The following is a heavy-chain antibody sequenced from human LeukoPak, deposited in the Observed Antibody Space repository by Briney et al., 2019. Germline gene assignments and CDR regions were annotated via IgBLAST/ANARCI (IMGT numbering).Heavy chain of an antibody. V-gene: IGHV3-23*01. J-gene: IGHJ4*02. Sequence: GGSLRLSXAASGFTFSSYAMSWVRQAPGKGLEWVSAISGSGGSTYYADSVKGRFTISRDNSKNTLYLQMNSLRAEDTAVYYCANLYGDYDFDYWGQGTLVTVSS. CDR2: ISGSGGST. CDR3: ANLYGDYDFDY. D-gene: IGHD4-17*01. CDR1: GFTFSSYA.